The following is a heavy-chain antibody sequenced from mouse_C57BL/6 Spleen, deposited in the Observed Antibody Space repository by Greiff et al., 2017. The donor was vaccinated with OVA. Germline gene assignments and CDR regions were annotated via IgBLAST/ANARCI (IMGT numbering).Heavy chain of an antibody. CDR1: GYSITSGYY. CDR3: ARRGLLSYAMDY. J-gene: IGHJ4*01. V-gene: IGHV3-6*01. D-gene: IGHD2-13*01. Sequence: EVKLQESGPGLVKPSQSLSLTCSVTGYSITSGYYWNWIRQFPGNKLEWMGYISYDGSNNYNPSLKNRISITRDTSKNQFFLKLNSVTTEDTATYYCARRGLLSYAMDYWGQGTSVTVSS. CDR2: ISYDGSN.